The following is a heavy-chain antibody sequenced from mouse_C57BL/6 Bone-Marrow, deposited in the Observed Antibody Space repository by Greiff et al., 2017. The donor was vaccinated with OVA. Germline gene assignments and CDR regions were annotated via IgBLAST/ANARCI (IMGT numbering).Heavy chain of an antibody. Sequence: EVMLVESGGDLVKPGGSLKLSCAASGYTFSSYGMSWVRQTPDKRLEWVATISSGGSYTYYHDSVKGRFTISRDNAKNTLYLQVSSLKSEDTAMYYCARYYYGNYDWYFYVWGTGTTVTVSS. CDR2: ISSGGSYT. CDR1: GYTFSSYG. CDR3: ARYYYGNYDWYFYV. J-gene: IGHJ1*03. V-gene: IGHV5-6*01. D-gene: IGHD2-1*01.